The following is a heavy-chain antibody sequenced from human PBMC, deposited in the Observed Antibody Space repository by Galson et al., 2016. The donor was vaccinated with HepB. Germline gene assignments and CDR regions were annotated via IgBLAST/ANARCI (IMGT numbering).Heavy chain of an antibody. CDR1: RYTFTRKY. Sequence: SVKVSCKASRYTFTRKYIHWVRQAPGQGLEWMGMINPNGGTTTYAQKFQGRITMTRDTSTSTVFMELSSLRSEDTAVYYCGSDQGSFVAAAESFHYHGVDVWGKGTPVTVSS. J-gene: IGHJ6*04. CDR2: INPNGGTT. CDR3: GSDQGSFVAAAESFHYHGVDV. V-gene: IGHV1-46*03. D-gene: IGHD6-13*01.